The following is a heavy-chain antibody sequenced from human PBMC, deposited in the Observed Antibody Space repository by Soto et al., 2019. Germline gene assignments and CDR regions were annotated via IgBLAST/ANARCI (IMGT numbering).Heavy chain of an antibody. Sequence: SETLSLTCTVSGGSFKSGSYSWSWIRQPPGKGLEWIGYVYHTGRTSYNPSLKSRVPISMDTSKNQFSLNLDSVTAADTAVYFCARDFAYFDSWGQGTLVTVSS. D-gene: IGHD3-3*01. CDR1: GGSFKSGSYS. CDR2: VYHTGRT. CDR3: ARDFAYFDS. J-gene: IGHJ4*02. V-gene: IGHV4-61*01.